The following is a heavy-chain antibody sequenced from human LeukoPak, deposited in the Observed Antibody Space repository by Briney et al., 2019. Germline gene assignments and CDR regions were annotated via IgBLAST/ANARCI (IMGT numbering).Heavy chain of an antibody. J-gene: IGHJ5*02. V-gene: IGHV3-30*04. D-gene: IGHD1-26*01. Sequence: GGSLRLSCAASGFTFSSYAMHWVRQAPGKGLEWVAVISYDGSNKYYADSVKGRFTISRDNSKNTLYLQMNSLRAEDTAVYYCARAGGSYYWFDPWGQGTPVTVSS. CDR1: GFTFSSYA. CDR2: ISYDGSNK. CDR3: ARAGGSYYWFDP.